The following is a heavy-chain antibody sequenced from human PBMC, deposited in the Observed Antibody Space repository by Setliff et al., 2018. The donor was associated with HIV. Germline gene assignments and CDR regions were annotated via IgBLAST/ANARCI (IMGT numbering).Heavy chain of an antibody. Sequence: ETLRLSCAASGFTFSSYAMTWVRQAPGKGLGWVSVIYSDGGTTYSADSVKGRFTISRDNSKNTLYLQMNNLRAEDTAVYYCATPSGNYNYWGQGTLVTVS. CDR2: IYSDGGTT. V-gene: IGHV3-23*03. CDR1: GFTFSSYA. J-gene: IGHJ4*02. D-gene: IGHD3-10*01. CDR3: ATPSGNYNY.